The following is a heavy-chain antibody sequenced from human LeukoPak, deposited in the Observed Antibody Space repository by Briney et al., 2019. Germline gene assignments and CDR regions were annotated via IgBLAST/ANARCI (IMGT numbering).Heavy chain of an antibody. CDR3: ARALYNHGWFPDYFDY. D-gene: IGHD6-19*01. Sequence: GGSLRLSCAASGFTFSSYWMGWVRQAPGRGLEWVANIKTEGYDKYYVDSLKGRFTISRDNANNSLYLQMDSLRAEDTAVYYCARALYNHGWFPDYFDYWGQGTLVTVSS. V-gene: IGHV3-7*01. CDR1: GFTFSSYW. CDR2: IKTEGYDK. J-gene: IGHJ4*02.